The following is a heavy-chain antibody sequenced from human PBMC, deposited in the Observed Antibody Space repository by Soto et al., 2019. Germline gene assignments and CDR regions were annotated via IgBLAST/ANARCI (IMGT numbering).Heavy chain of an antibody. CDR1: GYTFTYRY. V-gene: IGHV1-45*02. J-gene: IGHJ6*02. D-gene: IGHD4-17*01. CDR2: ITPFNGNT. Sequence: SVKVSCKASGYTFTYRYLHWVRQAPGQALEWMGWITPFNGNTNYAQKFQDRVTITRDRSMSTGYMELSSLRSDDTAMYYCARDTRRYGDYGDYYYGMDVWGQGTTVTVS. CDR3: ARDTRRYGDYGDYYYGMDV.